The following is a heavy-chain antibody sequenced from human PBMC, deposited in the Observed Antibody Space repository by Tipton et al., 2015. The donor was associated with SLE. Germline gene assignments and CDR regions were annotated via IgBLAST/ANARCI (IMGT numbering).Heavy chain of an antibody. V-gene: IGHV3-7*01. CDR2: IKQDGSEK. CDR3: ARHLGYTAPCFDY. Sequence: PRLSCAASGFTFDDYGMSWVRPAPGKGLEWVANIKQDGSEKYYVGSVKGRFTIARDNAKNSLYLQMNSMRAEDTAVYYCARHLGYTAPCFDYWGQGTLVTVSS. CDR1: GFTFDDYG. D-gene: IGHD6-13*01. J-gene: IGHJ4*02.